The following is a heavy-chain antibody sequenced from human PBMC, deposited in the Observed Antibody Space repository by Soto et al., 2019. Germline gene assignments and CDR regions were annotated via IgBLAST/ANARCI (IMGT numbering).Heavy chain of an antibody. V-gene: IGHV4-59*08. Sequence: SETLSLTCTVSGGSISSYYWSWIRQPPGKGLEWIGYIYYSGSTNYNPSLKSRVTISVDTSKNQFSLKLSSVTAADTAVYYCARTYYDFWSGYYPRNYYMDVWGKGTTVTVSS. D-gene: IGHD3-3*01. CDR2: IYYSGST. CDR3: ARTYYDFWSGYYPRNYYMDV. J-gene: IGHJ6*03. CDR1: GGSISSYY.